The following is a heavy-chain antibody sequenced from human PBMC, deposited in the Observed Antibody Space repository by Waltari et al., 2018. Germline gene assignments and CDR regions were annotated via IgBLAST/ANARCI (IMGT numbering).Heavy chain of an antibody. CDR2: ISWDGCST. CDR1: GFTFDDYT. V-gene: IGHV3-43*01. Sequence: EVQLVESGGVVVQPGGSLRLSCAASGFTFDDYTMHWVRQAPGKGLEWVSLISWDGCSTYYADAVKGRFTSSRDNSKNSLYLQMNSLRTEDTALYYCSTVTSDSDYWGQGTLVTVSS. D-gene: IGHD4-17*01. CDR3: STVTSDSDY. J-gene: IGHJ4*02.